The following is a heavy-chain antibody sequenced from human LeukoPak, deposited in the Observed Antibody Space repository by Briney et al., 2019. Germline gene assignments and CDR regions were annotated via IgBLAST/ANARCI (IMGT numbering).Heavy chain of an antibody. CDR3: ARAVADYYDSSGYYYDAFDI. V-gene: IGHV4-34*01. D-gene: IGHD3-22*01. CDR1: GFTFSSYA. Sequence: PGGSLRLSCAASGFTFSSYAMSWIRQPPGKGLEWIGEINHSGSTNYNPSLKSRVTISVDTSKNQFSLKLSSVTAADTAVYYCARAVADYYDSSGYYYDAFDIWGQGTMVTVSS. CDR2: INHSGST. J-gene: IGHJ3*02.